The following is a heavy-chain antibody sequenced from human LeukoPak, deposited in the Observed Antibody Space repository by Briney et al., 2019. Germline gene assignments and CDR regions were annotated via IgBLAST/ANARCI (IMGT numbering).Heavy chain of an antibody. CDR2: ISKAGTTI. V-gene: IGHV3-48*03. D-gene: IGHD2-21*02. J-gene: IGHJ4*02. CDR3: ARDRGGGDIYFDY. Sequence: GGSLRLSWAASGFTFSSYGMNWVRQAPGKGLEWISYISKAGTTIYYADSVRGRFTISRDNAKNSLYLQMSSLGVEDTAVYYCARDRGGGDIYFDYWGQGTLVTVSS. CDR1: GFTFSSYG.